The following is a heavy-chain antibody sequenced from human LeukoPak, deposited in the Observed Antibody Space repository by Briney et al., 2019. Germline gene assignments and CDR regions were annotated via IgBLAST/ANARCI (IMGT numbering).Heavy chain of an antibody. D-gene: IGHD6-19*01. Sequence: SETLSLTCTVSGGSISSSSYYWGWIRQPPGKGLEWIGSIYYGGDTYYNPSLKSRRVTISVDTSKNQFSLRLSSVTAADTAVYYCARHQWHYYYYMGVWGKGSTVTASS. V-gene: IGHV4-39*01. CDR2: IYYGGDT. CDR1: GGSISSSSYY. CDR3: ARHQWHYYYYMGV. J-gene: IGHJ6*03.